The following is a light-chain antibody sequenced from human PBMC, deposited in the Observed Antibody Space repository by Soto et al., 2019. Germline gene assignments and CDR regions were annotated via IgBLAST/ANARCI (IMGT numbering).Light chain of an antibody. CDR2: GAS. Sequence: EIVLTQSPGTLSLSPGERATLSCRASQSVSSSYLAWYQQKPGQAPRLLIYGASSRATGSPDRFSGGGSGTDFTLTISRLEPEDFAVYYCQHRSNWPRLTFGGGTKVDIK. CDR3: QHRSNWPRLT. V-gene: IGKV3D-20*02. CDR1: QSVSSSY. J-gene: IGKJ4*01.